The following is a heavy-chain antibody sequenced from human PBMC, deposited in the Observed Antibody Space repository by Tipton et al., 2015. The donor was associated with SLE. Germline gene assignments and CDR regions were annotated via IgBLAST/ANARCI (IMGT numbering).Heavy chain of an antibody. D-gene: IGHD1-1*01. CDR3: AKDSTGNNWPNDA. CDR2: IQYDGTNK. CDR1: DFRFSTYG. V-gene: IGHV3-30*02. Sequence: SLRLSCVASDFRFSTYGMHWVRQAPGKGLEWVAFIQYDGTNKLYAESVEGRFTISRDNSKNTLYLQMTGLGTQDTAVYYCAKDSTGNNWPNDAWGQGALVTVSS. J-gene: IGHJ5*02.